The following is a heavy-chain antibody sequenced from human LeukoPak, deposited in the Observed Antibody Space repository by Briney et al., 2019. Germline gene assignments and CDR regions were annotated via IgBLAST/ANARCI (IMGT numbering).Heavy chain of an antibody. J-gene: IGHJ3*02. CDR1: GSTFTSYY. D-gene: IGHD5-18*01. CDR2: INPSGTT. V-gene: IGHV1-46*01. CDR3: ARAGAYRYGGGDAFDI. Sequence: ASVNVSCKASGSTFTSYYLHWLRQAPGQGLEWMGVINPSGTTGYEQKFQGRVTRTRDTSTRTVYLELSSLRSEDTAVYYCARAGAYRYGGGDAFDIWGQGTMVTVSS.